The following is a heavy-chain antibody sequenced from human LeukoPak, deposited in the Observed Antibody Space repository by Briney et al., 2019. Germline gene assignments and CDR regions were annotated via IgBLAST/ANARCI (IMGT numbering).Heavy chain of an antibody. CDR2: ISGSGGST. D-gene: IGHD5-18*01. V-gene: IGHV3-23*01. Sequence: GGSLRLSCAASGFTFISYAMSWVRQAPGKGLEWVSAISGSGGSTYYADSVKGRFTISRDNSKNTLYLQMNSLRAEETAIYYCAKDGIYSKDAFDIWGQGTMVTVSS. J-gene: IGHJ3*02. CDR3: AKDGIYSKDAFDI. CDR1: GFTFISYA.